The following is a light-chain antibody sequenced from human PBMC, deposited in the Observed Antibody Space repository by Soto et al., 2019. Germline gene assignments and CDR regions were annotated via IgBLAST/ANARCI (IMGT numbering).Light chain of an antibody. V-gene: IGLV2-8*01. CDR3: QSYDRSLSGWV. J-gene: IGLJ3*02. CDR2: EVS. CDR1: SSDVGGYNY. Sequence: QSALTQPPSASGSPGQSVTISCTGTSSDVGGYNYVSWYQQHPGKVPKLMIYEVSKRPSGVPVRFSGSKSGNTASLTVSGLQADDEADYYCQSYDRSLSGWVFGTGTKLTVL.